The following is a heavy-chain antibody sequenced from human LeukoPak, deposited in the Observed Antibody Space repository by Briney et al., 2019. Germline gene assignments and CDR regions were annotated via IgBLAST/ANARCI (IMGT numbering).Heavy chain of an antibody. CDR1: GFTVSSNY. J-gene: IGHJ4*02. Sequence: GGSLRLSCAASGFTVSSNYMSWVRQAPGKGLEWVSVIYSGGSTYYADSVKGRFTISRDNSKNTLYLQMNSLRAEDTAVYYCARDPSIAAAGTLSGRDYWGQGTLVTVSS. CDR3: ARDPSIAAAGTLSGRDY. V-gene: IGHV3-66*01. D-gene: IGHD6-13*01. CDR2: IYSGGST.